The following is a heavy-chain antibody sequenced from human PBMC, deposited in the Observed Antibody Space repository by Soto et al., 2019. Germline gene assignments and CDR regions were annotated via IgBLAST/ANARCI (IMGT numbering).Heavy chain of an antibody. V-gene: IGHV1-18*01. J-gene: IGHJ4*02. Sequence: QVQLVQSGAEVKKPGASVKVSCKASGYTFTIYGITWVRQAPGQGLEWVGWISGYDGKTNYAQKYQDRVTMTTDTSPTTAYMELRSLRSDDTAVYYCARGLPSDYWGQGTLVTVSS. CDR3: ARGLPSDY. CDR2: ISGYDGKT. CDR1: GYTFTIYG. D-gene: IGHD5-12*01.